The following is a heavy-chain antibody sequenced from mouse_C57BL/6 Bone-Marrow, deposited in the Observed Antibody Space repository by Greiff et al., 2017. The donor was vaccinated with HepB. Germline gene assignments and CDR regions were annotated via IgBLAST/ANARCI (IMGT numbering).Heavy chain of an antibody. Sequence: VQLQQSGAELARPGASVKLSCKASGYTFTSYGISWVKQRTGQGLEWIGEIYPRSGNTYYNEKFKGKATLTADKSSSTAYMELRSLTSEDSAVYFCARGYYDYRAWFAYWGQGTLVTVSA. CDR1: GYTFTSYG. CDR3: ARGYYDYRAWFAY. J-gene: IGHJ3*01. CDR2: IYPRSGNT. V-gene: IGHV1-81*01. D-gene: IGHD2-4*01.